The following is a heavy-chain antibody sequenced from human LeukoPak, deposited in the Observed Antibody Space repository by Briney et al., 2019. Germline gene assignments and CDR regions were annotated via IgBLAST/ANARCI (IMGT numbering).Heavy chain of an antibody. J-gene: IGHJ4*02. Sequence: KTGGSLRLSCAASGSTITNAWMSWVRQAPGKGLEWVGGIKSKTDGGTTDYAAPVKGRFTISRDDSKNTLYLQMNSLNTEDTAVYYCTTVLIGYCSSSSCYAGDFWGQGTLVIVSS. D-gene: IGHD2-2*01. V-gene: IGHV3-15*01. CDR1: GSTITNAW. CDR3: TTVLIGYCSSSSCYAGDF. CDR2: IKSKTDGGTT.